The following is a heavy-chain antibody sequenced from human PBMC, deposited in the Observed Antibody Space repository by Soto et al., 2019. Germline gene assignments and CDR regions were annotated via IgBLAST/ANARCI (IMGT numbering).Heavy chain of an antibody. CDR2: INPRGNT. Sequence: AETRSLTFAVYGGSLSPYSWSWIRQHPGKGLEWIGEINPRGNTNYNPSLKSRVTIAIDTSTNQFSLKLSSVTAADTAVYYCARETAVTSPIGYWGQGTSVTFS. V-gene: IGHV4-34*01. J-gene: IGHJ4*02. CDR1: GGSLSPYS. CDR3: ARETAVTSPIGY. D-gene: IGHD4-4*01.